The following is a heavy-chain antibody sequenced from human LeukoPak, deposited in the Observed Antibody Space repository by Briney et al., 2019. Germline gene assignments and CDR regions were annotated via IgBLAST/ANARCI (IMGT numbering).Heavy chain of an antibody. V-gene: IGHV3-23*01. Sequence: PGGSLRLSCAASGFTFSTYAMSWVRQAPGKGLEWVSAISGSVDSTYYADYVKGRFTISRDNSKNTLYLQMNSLRAEDTAVYYCANGAVAGYYYYYGMDVWGKGTTVTVSS. CDR3: ANGAVAGYYYYYGMDV. CDR1: GFTFSTYA. CDR2: ISGSVDST. J-gene: IGHJ6*04. D-gene: IGHD6-19*01.